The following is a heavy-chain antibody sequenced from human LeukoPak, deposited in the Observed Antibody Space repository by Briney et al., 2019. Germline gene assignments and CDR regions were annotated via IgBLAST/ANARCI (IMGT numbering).Heavy chain of an antibody. CDR1: GFTFSSYS. J-gene: IGHJ4*02. Sequence: GGSLRLSCAASGFTFSSYSMNWVRQAPGKGLEWVSSISSSGSTIYYADSVKGRFTISRDNAKNSLYLQMNSLRAEDTAVYYCARNPGIAVAGTNDYWGQGTLVTVSS. CDR2: ISSSGSTI. V-gene: IGHV3-48*04. D-gene: IGHD6-19*01. CDR3: ARNPGIAVAGTNDY.